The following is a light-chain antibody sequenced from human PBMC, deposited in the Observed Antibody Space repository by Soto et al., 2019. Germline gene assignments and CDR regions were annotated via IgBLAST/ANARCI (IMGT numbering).Light chain of an antibody. V-gene: IGLV2-23*01. CDR1: TNDVGTYSL. J-gene: IGLJ1*01. Sequence: SVLTQPASVSGSPGQSITLSCTGTTNDVGTYSLVSWYQQHPGKAPILIIYDGFKRPSGVSNRFSGSKSGNTASLTISGLQAEDEADYYCSSYAGSTTYVFGTGTKVTVL. CDR2: DGF. CDR3: SSYAGSTTYV.